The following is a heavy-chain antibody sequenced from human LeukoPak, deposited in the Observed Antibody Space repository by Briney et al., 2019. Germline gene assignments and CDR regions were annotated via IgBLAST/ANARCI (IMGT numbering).Heavy chain of an antibody. Sequence: GASVKVSCKASGYTFTSYGISWVRQAPGQGLEWMGWISAYNGNTNYAQKLQGRVTMTTDTSTSTAYMELWSLRSDDTAVYYCARYVRARTYYYGMDVWGKGTTVTVSS. CDR3: ARYVRARTYYYGMDV. J-gene: IGHJ6*04. D-gene: IGHD3-16*01. CDR2: ISAYNGNT. V-gene: IGHV1-18*04. CDR1: GYTFTSYG.